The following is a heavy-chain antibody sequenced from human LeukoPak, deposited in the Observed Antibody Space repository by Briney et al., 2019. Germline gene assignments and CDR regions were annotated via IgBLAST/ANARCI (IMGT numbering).Heavy chain of an antibody. CDR2: IYASGST. J-gene: IGHJ5*02. CDR3: ARGDRAVAGAWGWFDP. CDR1: GGSITSYY. D-gene: IGHD6-19*01. V-gene: IGHV4-4*07. Sequence: SETLSLTCTVSGGSITSYYWSWIRQPAGKGPEWIGRIYASGSTNYNPSLKSRVTMSVDTSKNQFSLRLNSVTAADTAVYYCARGDRAVAGAWGWFDPWGQGTLVAVSS.